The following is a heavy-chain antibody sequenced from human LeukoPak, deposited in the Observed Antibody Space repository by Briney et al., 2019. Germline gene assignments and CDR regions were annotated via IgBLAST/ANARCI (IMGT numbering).Heavy chain of an antibody. Sequence: ASVKVSCKASGYTFTSYDINWVRQATGQGLEWMGWISPNSGGTNYAQKFQGRVTMTRDTSISTAYMELSRLRSDDTAVYYCARVLGYSSSSYYYYYYYYMDVWGKGTTVTVSS. J-gene: IGHJ6*03. D-gene: IGHD6-6*01. CDR2: ISPNSGGT. V-gene: IGHV1-2*02. CDR3: ARVLGYSSSSYYYYYYYYMDV. CDR1: GYTFTSYD.